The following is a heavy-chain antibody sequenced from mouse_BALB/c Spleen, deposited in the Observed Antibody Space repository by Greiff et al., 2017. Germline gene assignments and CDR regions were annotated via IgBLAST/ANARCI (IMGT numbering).Heavy chain of an antibody. CDR3: ALYGSSYDYAMDY. CDR2: ISNGGGST. V-gene: IGHV5-12-2*01. Sequence: DVQLVESGGGLVQPGGSLKLSCAASGFTFSSYTMSWVRQTPEKRLEWVAYISNGGGSTYYPDTVKGRFTISRDNAKNTLYLPMSSLKSEDTAMYYCALYGSSYDYAMDYCGQGTAVTVSS. CDR1: GFTFSSYT. J-gene: IGHJ4*01. D-gene: IGHD1-1*01.